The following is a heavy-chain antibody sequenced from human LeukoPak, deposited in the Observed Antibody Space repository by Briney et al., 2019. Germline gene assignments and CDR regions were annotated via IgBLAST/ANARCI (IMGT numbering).Heavy chain of an antibody. Sequence: PSETLSLTCTVSGGSISSSSYYWGWIRQPPGKGLEWIGSIYYSGSTYYNPSLKSRVTISVDTSKNQFSLKLSSVTAADTAVYYCARLNYYDSSEGDYRGQGTLVTVSS. CDR2: IYYSGST. CDR3: ARLNYYDSSEGDY. D-gene: IGHD3-22*01. J-gene: IGHJ4*02. V-gene: IGHV4-39*07. CDR1: GGSISSSSYY.